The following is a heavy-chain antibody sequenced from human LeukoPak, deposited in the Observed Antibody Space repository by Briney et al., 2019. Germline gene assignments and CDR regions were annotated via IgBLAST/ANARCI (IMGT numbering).Heavy chain of an antibody. D-gene: IGHD1-26*01. CDR2: LSLGGDT. CDR3: ASPSECCGSAFRL. CDR1: GGSLTGYY. V-gene: IGHV4-34*01. J-gene: IGHJ2*01. Sequence: SETLSLTCAVYGGSLTGYYMSWIRQSPGKGLEWLGELSLGGDTNYNPSLKRRVTISVDTSKNQFSLRLTSLTAADTAVYFCASPSECCGSAFRLWGRGTLVTVSS.